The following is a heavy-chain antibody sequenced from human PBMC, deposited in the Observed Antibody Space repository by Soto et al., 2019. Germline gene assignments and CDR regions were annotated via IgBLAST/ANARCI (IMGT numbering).Heavy chain of an antibody. J-gene: IGHJ4*02. CDR2: SSAYNGNT. D-gene: IGHD1-26*01. CDR1: GYTVTSYG. CDR3: ARPGVWEPRDY. Sequence: QVQLVQSGAEVKKRGASVKVSCKASGYTVTSYGSRWVRQAPEQGLEWMGWSSAYNGNTNYAQERQGRVTMTTDTSTSTGYMELRSLRSDDTAVYYCARPGVWEPRDYWGQGTLVTVSS. V-gene: IGHV1-18*01.